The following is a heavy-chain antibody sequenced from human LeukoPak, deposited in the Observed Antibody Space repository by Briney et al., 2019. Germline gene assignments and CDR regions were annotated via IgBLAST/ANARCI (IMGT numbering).Heavy chain of an antibody. V-gene: IGHV4-34*01. J-gene: IGHJ6*02. CDR2: INHSGST. Sequence: SETLSLTCAVYGGSFSGYYWSWIRQPPGKGLEWIGEINHSGSTNYNPPLKSRVTISVDTSKNQFSLKLSSVTAADTAVYYCARGVVVITLRYYYYGMDVWGQGTTVTVSS. CDR1: GGSFSGYY. D-gene: IGHD3-22*01. CDR3: ARGVVVITLRYYYYGMDV.